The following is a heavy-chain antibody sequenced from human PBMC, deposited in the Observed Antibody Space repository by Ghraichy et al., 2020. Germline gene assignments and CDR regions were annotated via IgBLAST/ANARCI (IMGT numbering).Heavy chain of an antibody. CDR1: GYTFTSSA. CDR2: IVVGSGNT. V-gene: IGHV1-58*02. CDR3: AAARGYSGYDYDY. Sequence: SVKVSCKPSGYTFTSSAMQWVRQARGQRLEWIGWIVVGSGNTNYAQKFQERVTITRDMSTSTAYMELSSLRSEDTAVYYCAAARGYSGYDYDYWGQGTLVTVSS. J-gene: IGHJ4*02. D-gene: IGHD5-12*01.